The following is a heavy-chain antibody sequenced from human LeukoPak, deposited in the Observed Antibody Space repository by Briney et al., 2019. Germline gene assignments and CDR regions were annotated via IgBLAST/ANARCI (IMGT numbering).Heavy chain of an antibody. Sequence: PSETLSLTCAVYGGSFSGYYWSWIRQPPGKGLEGIGEINHSGSTNYNPSLKSRVTISVDTSKNQFSLKLSSVTAADTALYYCARDYSGSSWYDYWGQGTLVTVSS. CDR2: INHSGST. CDR3: ARDYSGSSWYDY. V-gene: IGHV4-34*01. J-gene: IGHJ4*02. D-gene: IGHD6-13*01. CDR1: GGSFSGYY.